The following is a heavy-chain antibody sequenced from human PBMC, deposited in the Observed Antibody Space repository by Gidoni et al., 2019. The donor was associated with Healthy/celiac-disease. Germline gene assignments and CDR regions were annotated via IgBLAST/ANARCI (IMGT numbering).Heavy chain of an antibody. Sequence: LLLVAAPPGLLKPSETLSLTCTVSCGSISSSSYYWGWIRQPPGKGLEWTGSIYYSGSTYYNPSLKSRVTISVDTSKNQFSLKLSSVTAADTAVYYCARHQYGSLSADYWGQGTLVTVSS. V-gene: IGHV4-39*01. D-gene: IGHD3-10*01. CDR1: CGSISSSSYY. CDR2: IYYSGST. J-gene: IGHJ4*02. CDR3: ARHQYGSLSADY.